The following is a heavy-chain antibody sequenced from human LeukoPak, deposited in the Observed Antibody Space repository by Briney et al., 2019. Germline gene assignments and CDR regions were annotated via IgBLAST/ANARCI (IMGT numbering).Heavy chain of an antibody. CDR1: GGSISSYY. CDR3: ARAYYYDSSGYFGY. J-gene: IGHJ4*02. D-gene: IGHD3-22*01. V-gene: IGHV4-59*01. Sequence: KPSETLSLTCTVSGGSISSYYWSWIRQPPGKGLEWIGYIYYSGSTKYNPSLKSRVTISVDTSKNQFSLKLSSVTAADTAVYYCARAYYYDSSGYFGYWGQGTLVTVSS. CDR2: IYYSGST.